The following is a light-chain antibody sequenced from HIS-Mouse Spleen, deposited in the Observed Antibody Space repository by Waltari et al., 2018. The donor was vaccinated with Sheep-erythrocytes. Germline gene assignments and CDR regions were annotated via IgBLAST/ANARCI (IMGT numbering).Light chain of an antibody. CDR3: CSYAGSSTWV. V-gene: IGLV2-23*01. CDR2: EGS. J-gene: IGLJ3*02. CDR1: SSDVGSYNL. Sequence: QSALTQPASVSGSPGPSITIPCTGTSSDVGSYNLISWYQQHPGKAPKLMFYEGSKRHSGVSNSFSGSNSGNTASLTISGLQSEDEADYYCCSYAGSSTWVFGGGTKLTVL.